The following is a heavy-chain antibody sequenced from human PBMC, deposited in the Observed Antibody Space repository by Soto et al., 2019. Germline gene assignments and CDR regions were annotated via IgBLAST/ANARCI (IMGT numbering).Heavy chain of an antibody. CDR3: ARHLDWFDP. Sequence: SETLSLTCTVSGGNISSSSYYWGWIRQPPGKGLEWIGSIYYSGSTYYNPSLKSRVTISVDTSKNHFSLKLSSVTAADTAVYFCARHLDWFDPWGQGTLVTVSS. CDR2: IYYSGST. J-gene: IGHJ5*02. CDR1: GGNISSSSYY. V-gene: IGHV4-39*01.